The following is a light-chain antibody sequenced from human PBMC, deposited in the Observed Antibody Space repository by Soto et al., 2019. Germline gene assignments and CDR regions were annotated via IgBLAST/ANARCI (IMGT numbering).Light chain of an antibody. CDR1: QSVSSN. V-gene: IGKV3-11*01. CDR2: DAS. CDR3: QQHSNWPPIT. Sequence: VVMTHSPATLSVSPVEVVTLSFSASQSVSSNLAWYQQKPGQAPRLLIHDASDRATGIPGRFSGSGSGTDFTLTISSLEPEDFAVYYCQQHSNWPPITFGQGTRLEIK. J-gene: IGKJ5*01.